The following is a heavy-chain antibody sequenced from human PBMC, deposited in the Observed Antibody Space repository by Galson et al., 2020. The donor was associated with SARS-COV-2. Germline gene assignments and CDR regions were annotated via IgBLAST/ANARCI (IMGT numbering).Heavy chain of an antibody. CDR1: GDSVSSNSAA. CDR3: AGGSSSAVDY. D-gene: IGHD6-13*01. Sequence: ASETLSLTCAIFGDSVSSNSAAWNWIRQSPSRGLEWLGRTYYRSKWYNDYAVSEKSRITINPDTSKNQFSLQLNSVTPEDTAVYYCAGGSSSAVDYWGQGTLVTVSS. J-gene: IGHJ4*02. CDR2: TYYRSKWYN. V-gene: IGHV6-1*01.